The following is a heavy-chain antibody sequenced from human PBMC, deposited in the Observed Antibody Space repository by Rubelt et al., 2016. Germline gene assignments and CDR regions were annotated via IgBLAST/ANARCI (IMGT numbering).Heavy chain of an antibody. CDR2: IYTSDDST. J-gene: IGHJ4*02. Sequence: GSGGDVVQPGGSLRLSCAASGFTFTTYGMSWVRQAPGKGLEWVSHIYTSDDSTQYADSVKGRFTISRDNARNLVFLQMNSLRDDDTAVYYCARDGSEWSRDYWGQGTLVTVSS. D-gene: IGHD3-3*01. CDR3: ARDGSEWSRDY. V-gene: IGHV3-23*01. CDR1: GFTFTTYG.